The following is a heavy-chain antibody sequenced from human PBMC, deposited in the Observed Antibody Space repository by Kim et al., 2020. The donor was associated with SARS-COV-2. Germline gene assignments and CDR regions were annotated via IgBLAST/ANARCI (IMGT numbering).Heavy chain of an antibody. V-gene: IGHV1-69*04. CDR3: ARGITGLFDY. D-gene: IGHD3-16*01. Sequence: IANSEQKFQGRVTLTADKSTSTAYMELSSLRSEDTAVYYCARGITGLFDYWGQGALVTVSS. CDR2: IA. J-gene: IGHJ4*02.